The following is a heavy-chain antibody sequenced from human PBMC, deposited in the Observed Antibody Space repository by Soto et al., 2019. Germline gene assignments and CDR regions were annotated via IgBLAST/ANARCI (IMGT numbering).Heavy chain of an antibody. CDR3: AGRITMVRGVIRGVNNWFDP. V-gene: IGHV4-30-4*01. CDR1: GGSISSGDYY. CDR2: IYYSGST. J-gene: IGHJ5*02. D-gene: IGHD3-10*01. Sequence: SETLSLTCTVSGGSISSGDYYWSWIRQPPGKGLEWIGYIYYSGSTYYNPSLKSRVTISVDTSKNQFSLKLSSVTAADTAVYYCAGRITMVRGVIRGVNNWFDPWGQGTLVTVSS.